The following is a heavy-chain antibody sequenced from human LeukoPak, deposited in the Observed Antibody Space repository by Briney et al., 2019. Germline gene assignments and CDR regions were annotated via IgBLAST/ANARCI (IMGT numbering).Heavy chain of an antibody. V-gene: IGHV1-18*01. CDR2: ISAYNGNT. D-gene: IGHD3-10*02. CDR1: GYTFTSYG. CDR3: ARDPPITMSSPGAFDI. Sequence: ASVKVSCKASGYTFTSYGISWVRQAPGHGLEWMGWISAYNGNTNYAQKLQGRVTMTTGTSTSTAYMELRSLRSDDTAVYYCARDPPITMSSPGAFDIWGQGTMVTVSS. J-gene: IGHJ3*02.